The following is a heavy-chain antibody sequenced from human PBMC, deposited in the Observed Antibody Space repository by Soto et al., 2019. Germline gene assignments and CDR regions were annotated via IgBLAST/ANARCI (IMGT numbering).Heavy chain of an antibody. D-gene: IGHD4-4*01. V-gene: IGHV1-3*01. Sequence: ASVKVSCKASVYTFTSYAMHWVRQAPGQRLEWMGWINAGNGNTKYSQKFQGRVTITRDTSASTAYMELSSLRSEDTAVYYCARETVIDYYYYGMDVWGQGTTVTVSS. CDR3: ARETVIDYYYYGMDV. CDR2: INAGNGNT. CDR1: VYTFTSYA. J-gene: IGHJ6*02.